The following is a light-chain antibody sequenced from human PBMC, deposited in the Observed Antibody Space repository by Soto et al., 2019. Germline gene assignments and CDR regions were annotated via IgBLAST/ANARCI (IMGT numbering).Light chain of an antibody. V-gene: IGKV1-39*01. CDR1: QSISRN. CDR3: QQSNHTPPT. CDR2: AAS. J-gene: IGKJ1*01. Sequence: DIQMTQSPSTLSVSVGDRVTITCRASQSISRNLNWYQQKQGKAPKLLIYAASTWESGVPSRFSGSGSGTEFTLTISSLQPEDFATYYCQQSNHTPPTFGQGTKV.